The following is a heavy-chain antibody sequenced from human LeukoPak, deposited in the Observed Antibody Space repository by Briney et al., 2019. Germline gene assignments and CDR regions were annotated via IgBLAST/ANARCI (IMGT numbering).Heavy chain of an antibody. J-gene: IGHJ4*02. CDR2: ISGSGSST. CDR3: ANHSDTAMVYAY. V-gene: IGHV3-23*01. Sequence: GGSLRLSCAASGFTFSSYAMSWVRQAPGKGLEWVSGISGSGSSTYYADSVKGRFTISRDNSKNTLNLQMNSLRAEDTAVYYCANHSDTAMVYAYWGQGTLVTVSS. CDR1: GFTFSSYA. D-gene: IGHD5-18*01.